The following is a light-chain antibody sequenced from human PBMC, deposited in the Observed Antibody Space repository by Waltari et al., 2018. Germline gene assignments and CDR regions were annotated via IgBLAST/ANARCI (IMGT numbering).Light chain of an antibody. CDR2: GAS. CDR1: QSVSSN. V-gene: IGKV3-15*01. J-gene: IGKJ3*01. CDR3: QQYNNWPPLT. Sequence: EIVMTQSPATLSVSPGERATLSCRASQSVSSNLAWYQQKPGQAPRLLIYGASTRSTGIPARFRGSGSGTEFTLAISSLQSEDFAVYYGQQYNNWPPLTFGPGTKVDIK.